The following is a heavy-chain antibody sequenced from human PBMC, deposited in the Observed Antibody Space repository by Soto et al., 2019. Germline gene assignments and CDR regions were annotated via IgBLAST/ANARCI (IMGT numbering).Heavy chain of an antibody. D-gene: IGHD3-22*01. CDR1: GYTFTSYA. Sequence: ASVKVSCKASGYTFTSYAMHWVRQAPGQRLEWMGWINAGNGNTKYSQKFQGRVTITRDTSASTAYMELSSLRSEDTAVYYCAREKRVMGHYDWWGQGTMVTVSS. V-gene: IGHV1-3*01. J-gene: IGHJ3*01. CDR2: INAGNGNT. CDR3: AREKRVMGHYDW.